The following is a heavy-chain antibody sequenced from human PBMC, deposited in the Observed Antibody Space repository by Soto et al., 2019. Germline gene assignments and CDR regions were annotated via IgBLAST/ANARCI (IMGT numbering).Heavy chain of an antibody. V-gene: IGHV5-51*01. CDR2: IHPSDSET. CDR1: GYNFTAYW. D-gene: IGHD6-25*01. CDR3: ARLGSTGAIFCDS. Sequence: EVQLVQSGAEVKKPGESLQISCAISGYNFTAYWLGWARQMPGQGLDWVGNIHPSDSETHYRPSCQGQVTFSVDKSISTAYLHGTTVHAADPAINFCARLGSTGAIFCDSWGQGTLVTVSP. J-gene: IGHJ4*02.